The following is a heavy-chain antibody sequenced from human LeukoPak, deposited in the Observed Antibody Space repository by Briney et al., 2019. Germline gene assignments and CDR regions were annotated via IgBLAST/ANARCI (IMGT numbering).Heavy chain of an antibody. CDR1: GGSISSGGYY. CDR3: GRVGCTGGRCKPYAYYATDV. CDR2: IYYSGST. D-gene: IGHD2-15*01. Sequence: ASQTLSLTCTVSGGSISSGGYYWSWIRQHPGKGLEWIGYIYYSGSTYYNPSLKSRVTMSVDTSENQFSLKLSSVTAADTAVYYCGRVGCTGGRCKPYAYYATDVWGQGTTVTVSS. V-gene: IGHV4-31*03. J-gene: IGHJ6*02.